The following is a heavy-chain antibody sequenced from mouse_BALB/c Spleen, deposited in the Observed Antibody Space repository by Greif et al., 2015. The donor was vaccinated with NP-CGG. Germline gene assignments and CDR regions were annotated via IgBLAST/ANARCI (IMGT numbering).Heavy chain of an antibody. J-gene: IGHJ1*01. CDR3: ARANWDWYFDV. D-gene: IGHD4-1*01. Sequence: VKVEESGPGLVAPSQSLSVTCTVSGFSLTSYGVHWVRQPPGKGLEWLVVIWSGGSTTYNSALKSRLSISKDNSKSQVFLKMNSLQTDDTAMYYCARANWDWYFDVWGAGTTVTVSS. CDR2: IWSGGST. CDR1: GFSLTSYG. V-gene: IGHV2-6*02.